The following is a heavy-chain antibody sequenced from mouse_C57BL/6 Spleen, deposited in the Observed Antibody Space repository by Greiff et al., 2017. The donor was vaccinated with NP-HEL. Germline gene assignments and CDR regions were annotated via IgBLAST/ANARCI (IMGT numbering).Heavy chain of an antibody. D-gene: IGHD1-3*01. CDR2: INPNNGGT. V-gene: IGHV1-26*01. CDR3: ARSLYFWYFDV. J-gene: IGHJ1*03. Sequence: VQLQQSGPELVKPGASVKISCKASGYTFTDYYMNWVKQSHGKSLEWIGDINPNNGGTSYNQKFKGKATLTVDKSSSTAYMELRSLTSEDSAVYYCARSLYFWYFDVWGTGTTVTVSS. CDR1: GYTFTDYY.